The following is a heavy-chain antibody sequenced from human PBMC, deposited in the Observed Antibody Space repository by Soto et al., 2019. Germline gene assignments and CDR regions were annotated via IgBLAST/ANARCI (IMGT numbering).Heavy chain of an antibody. CDR2: IYPGDSDT. CDR3: ARRRNPGAFDV. CDR1: GYSFTTYW. V-gene: IGHV5-51*03. J-gene: IGHJ3*01. Sequence: KQRESLKISCRGSGYSFTTYWIAWVRQMPGKGLEWMGVIYPGDSDTRYSPSFQGQVIISVDKSVTTAYLRWSSLKASDTAIYYCARRRNPGAFDVWGQGTLVTVSS.